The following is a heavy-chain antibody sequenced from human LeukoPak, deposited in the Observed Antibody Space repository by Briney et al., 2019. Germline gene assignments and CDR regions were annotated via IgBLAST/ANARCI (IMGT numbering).Heavy chain of an antibody. J-gene: IGHJ6*02. CDR2: IIPILGIA. D-gene: IGHD2-2*01. CDR1: GGTFSSYT. CDR3: ARDGQQYPYYCYYGMDV. V-gene: IGHV1-69*04. Sequence: ASVKVSCKASGGTFSSYTISWVRQAPGQGLEWMGRIIPILGIANYAQKFQSRVTITADKSTSTAYMELSSLRSEDTAVYYCARDGQQYPYYCYYGMDVWGQGTTVTVSS.